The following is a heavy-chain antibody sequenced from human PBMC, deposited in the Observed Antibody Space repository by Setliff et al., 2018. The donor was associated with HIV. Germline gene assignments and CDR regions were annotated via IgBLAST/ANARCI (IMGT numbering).Heavy chain of an antibody. D-gene: IGHD3-3*01. V-gene: IGHV3-48*03. J-gene: IGHJ4*02. Sequence: GGSLRLSCTASGFTFGEYAMSWVRQAPGKGLEWVSCISSRGTTIYYAASVKGRFTISRDNAKNSLYLQMNSLRAEDTAVYYCARGPEYYDFWSGYNQDIWASDYWGQGTLVTVSS. CDR1: GFTFGEYA. CDR2: ISSRGTTI. CDR3: ARGPEYYDFWSGYNQDIWASDY.